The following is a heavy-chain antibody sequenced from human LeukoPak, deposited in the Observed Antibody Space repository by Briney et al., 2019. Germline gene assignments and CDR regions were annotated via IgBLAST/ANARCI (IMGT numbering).Heavy chain of an antibody. Sequence: SETLSLTCTVSGGSISSYYWSWIRQPPGKGLEWIGYIYYSGSTNYNPSLKSRVTISVDTSKNQFSLKLSSVTAADTAVYYCARLIWFVAFDIWGQGTMVTVSS. D-gene: IGHD3-10*01. CDR2: IYYSGST. CDR3: ARLIWFVAFDI. V-gene: IGHV4-59*13. CDR1: GGSISSYY. J-gene: IGHJ3*02.